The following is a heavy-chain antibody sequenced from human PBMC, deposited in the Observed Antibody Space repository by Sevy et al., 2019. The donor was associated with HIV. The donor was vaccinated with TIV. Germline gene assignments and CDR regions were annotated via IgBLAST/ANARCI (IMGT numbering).Heavy chain of an antibody. CDR2: IYTSGST. CDR1: GGSISSYY. CDR3: ARDNRWFGELTSYYYYGMDV. D-gene: IGHD3-10*01. V-gene: IGHV4-4*07. J-gene: IGHJ6*02. Sequence: SETLSLTCTVSGGSISSYYWSWIRQPAGKGLEWIGRIYTSGSTNYNPPLKSRVTMSVDTSKNQFSLKLSSVTAADTAVYYCARDNRWFGELTSYYYYGMDVWGQGTTVTVSS.